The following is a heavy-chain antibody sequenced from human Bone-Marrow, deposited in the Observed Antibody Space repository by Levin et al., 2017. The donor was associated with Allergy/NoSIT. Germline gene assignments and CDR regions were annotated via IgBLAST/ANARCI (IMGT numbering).Heavy chain of an antibody. CDR1: RFTSGYFA. CDR2: IMGSGSGDNT. Sequence: ASVKVSCAASRFTSGYFAMSWVRHTPAKGLEWVSSIMGSGSGDNTYYADSVKGRFTISRDTSKNTLYLQMNSLSAEDTAIYYCVRTPGAIVVTPYFDYWGQGTLVTVSS. J-gene: IGHJ4*02. V-gene: IGHV3-23*01. D-gene: IGHD2-21*01. CDR3: VRTPGAIVVTPYFDY.